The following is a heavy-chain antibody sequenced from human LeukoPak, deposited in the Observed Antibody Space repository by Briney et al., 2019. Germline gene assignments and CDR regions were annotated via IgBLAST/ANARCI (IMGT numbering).Heavy chain of an antibody. D-gene: IGHD2-21*02. CDR2: LYSGGTT. CDR1: GFTVNRNY. J-gene: IGHJ4*02. Sequence: PGGSLRLSCVASGFTVNRNYITWVRQAPGKGLEWVSALYSGGTTYYADSVRGRFTVSRDNSKNTVFLQMGSLRVDDMAVYYCARVGDNNFFDYWGQGTLVTVSS. V-gene: IGHV3-66*02. CDR3: ARVGDNNFFDY.